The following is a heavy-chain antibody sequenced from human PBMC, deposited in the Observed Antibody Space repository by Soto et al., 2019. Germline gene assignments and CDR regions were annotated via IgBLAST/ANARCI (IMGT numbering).Heavy chain of an antibody. V-gene: IGHV3-30*18. CDR2: ISYDGSNK. D-gene: IGHD1-7*01. J-gene: IGHJ4*02. CDR1: GFTFSSYG. CDR3: AKVGANWNYLYDY. Sequence: GGSLRLSCAASGFTFSSYGMHWVRQAPGKGLEWVAVISYDGSNKYYADSVKGRFTISRDNSKNTLYLQMNSLRAEDTAVYYCAKVGANWNYLYDYWGQGTLVTVSS.